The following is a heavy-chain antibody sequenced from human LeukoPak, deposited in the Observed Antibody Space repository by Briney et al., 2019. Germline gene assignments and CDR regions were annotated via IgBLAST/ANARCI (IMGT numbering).Heavy chain of an antibody. V-gene: IGHV3-23*01. CDR1: GFTFSTYA. J-gene: IGHJ4*02. CDR2: IDIYATKT. Sequence: GGSLRLSCATSGFTFSTYAMTWVRQAPGKGLEWVSAIDIYATKTNYADSVKGRFTISRDNSKNTLYLQMNSLRAEDTAVYYCAKDGVAVAGTAYWGQGTLVTVSS. CDR3: AKDGVAVAGTAY. D-gene: IGHD6-19*01.